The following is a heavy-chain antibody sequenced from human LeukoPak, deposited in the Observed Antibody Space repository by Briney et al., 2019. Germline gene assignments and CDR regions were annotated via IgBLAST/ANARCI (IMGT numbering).Heavy chain of an antibody. J-gene: IGHJ4*02. Sequence: PSETLSLTCAVSGGSISSSNWWSWVRQPPGKGLEWIGEIYHSGSTNYNPSLKSRVTISVDKSKNQFSLKLSSVTAEDTALYYCAKESPYGSPRIYYFDYWGRGALVTVSS. CDR2: IYHSGST. V-gene: IGHV4-4*02. CDR3: AKESPYGSPRIYYFDY. CDR1: GGSISSSNW. D-gene: IGHD1-14*01.